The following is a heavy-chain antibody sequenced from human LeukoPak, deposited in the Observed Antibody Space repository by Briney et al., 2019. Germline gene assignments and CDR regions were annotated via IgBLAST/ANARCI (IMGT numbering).Heavy chain of an antibody. CDR2: ISSSGSTI. CDR1: GFTFSSYE. CDR3: VKDSSTHNYYMDV. D-gene: IGHD2-2*01. J-gene: IGHJ6*03. V-gene: IGHV3-48*03. Sequence: PGGSLRLSCAASGFTFSSYEMNWVRQAPGKGLEWVSYISSSGSTIYYADSVKGRFTISRDNAKNSLYLQMNSLRAEDTALYYCVKDSSTHNYYMDVWGKGTTVTISS.